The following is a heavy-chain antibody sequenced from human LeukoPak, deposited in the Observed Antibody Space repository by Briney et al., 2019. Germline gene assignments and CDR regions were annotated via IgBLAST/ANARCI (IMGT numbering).Heavy chain of an antibody. CDR1: GFTFSSYW. V-gene: IGHV3-74*01. CDR2: INIDGSST. D-gene: IGHD2-2*03. Sequence: PGGSLRLSCAASGFTFSSYWMHWVRQTPGKGLLWVARINIDGSSTSYADSVKGRFTISRDNAKKTLYLQMNSLRAEDTAVYYCARDGYCSTTSCYPDIWGQGTLVSVSS. CDR3: ARDGYCSTTSCYPDI. J-gene: IGHJ3*02.